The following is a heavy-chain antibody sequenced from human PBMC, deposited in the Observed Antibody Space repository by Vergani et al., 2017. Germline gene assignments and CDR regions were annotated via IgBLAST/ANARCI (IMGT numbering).Heavy chain of an antibody. Sequence: QVQLQESGPGLVKPSETLSLTCTVSGGSISSYYWSWIRQPAGKGLEWIGRIYTGGNTNYNPSLKSRVTMSVDTSKNQFPLKLSSVTAADTAVYYCARDLSQLGILNWSQGTLVTVSS. CDR2: IYTGGNT. CDR1: GGSISSYY. CDR3: ARDLSQLGILN. D-gene: IGHD7-27*01. V-gene: IGHV4-4*07. J-gene: IGHJ4*02.